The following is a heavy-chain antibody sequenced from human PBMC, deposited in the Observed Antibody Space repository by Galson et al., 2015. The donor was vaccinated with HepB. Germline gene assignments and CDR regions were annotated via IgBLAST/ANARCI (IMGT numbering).Heavy chain of an antibody. CDR1: GFSFFSYG. D-gene: IGHD3-16*02. Sequence: SLRLSCAASGFSFFSYGIHWVRQAPGKGLEWVDVISYDESNRHYTNSVEGRFTSSRHLSKKTVYLQMNSLRADDTAVYYWARERHYVWGSYRYLDYWGPEPLVTVSS. J-gene: IGHJ4*02. CDR2: ISYDESNR. CDR3: ARERHYVWGSYRYLDY. V-gene: IGHV3-30*03.